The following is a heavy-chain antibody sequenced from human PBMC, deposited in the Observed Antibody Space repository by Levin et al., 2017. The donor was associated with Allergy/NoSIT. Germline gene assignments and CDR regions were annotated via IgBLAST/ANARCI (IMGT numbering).Heavy chain of an antibody. V-gene: IGHV4-34*01. Sequence: PSETLSLTCAVYGGSFSGYYWSWIRQPPGKGLEWIGEINHSGSTNYNPSLKSRVTISVDTSKNQFSLKLSSVTAADTAVYYCTRGGSGYDPQSPSSGATIHPYYFDYWGQGTLVTVSS. CDR2: INHSGST. J-gene: IGHJ4*02. CDR1: GGSFSGYY. D-gene: IGHD5-12*01. CDR3: TRGGSGYDPQSPSSGATIHPYYFDY.